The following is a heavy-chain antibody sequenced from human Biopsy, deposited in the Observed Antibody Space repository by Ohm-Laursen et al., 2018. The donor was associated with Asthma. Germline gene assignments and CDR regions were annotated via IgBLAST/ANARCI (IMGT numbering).Heavy chain of an antibody. Sequence: SLRLSCAASGFAVSRDHMFWVRQAPGKGLAWVSVIYSGGTSHTADSVRGRFTISRDYSKNTLYLQMHSLRPEDTAVYYCARGDSSNWSHYYFDYWGQGTLVTVSS. CDR2: IYSGGTS. CDR1: GFAVSRDH. CDR3: ARGDSSNWSHYYFDY. V-gene: IGHV3-53*01. D-gene: IGHD3-22*01. J-gene: IGHJ4*02.